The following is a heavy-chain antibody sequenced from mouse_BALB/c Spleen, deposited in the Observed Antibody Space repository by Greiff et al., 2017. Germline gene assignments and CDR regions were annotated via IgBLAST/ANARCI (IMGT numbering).Heavy chain of an antibody. CDR2: ISNGGGST. CDR1: GFTFSSYT. V-gene: IGHV5-12-2*01. Sequence: EVMLVESGGGLVKPGGSLKLSCAASGFTFSSYTMSWVRQTPEKRLEWVAYISNGGGSTYYPDTVKGRFTISRDNAKNTLYLQMSSLKSEDTAMYYCARAYYRYDFDYWGQGTTLTVSS. J-gene: IGHJ2*01. CDR3: ARAYYRYDFDY. D-gene: IGHD2-14*01.